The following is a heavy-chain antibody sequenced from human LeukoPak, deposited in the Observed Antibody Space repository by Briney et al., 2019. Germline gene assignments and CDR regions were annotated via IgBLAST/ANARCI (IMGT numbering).Heavy chain of an antibody. CDR3: AIGGTYGSGS. CDR2: INNDGSIT. Sequence: GGSLRLSCAASGFPFANTWMHWVRQAPGKGLVWVSLINNDGSITNYADSVKGRFITSRDNAKNTVYLQMNSLRAEDTAVYYCAIGGTYGSGSWGQGTLVTVSS. V-gene: IGHV3-74*01. CDR1: GFPFANTW. J-gene: IGHJ4*02. D-gene: IGHD3-10*01.